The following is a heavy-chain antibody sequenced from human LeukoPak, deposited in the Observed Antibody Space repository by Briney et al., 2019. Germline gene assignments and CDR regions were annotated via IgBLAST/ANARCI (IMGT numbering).Heavy chain of an antibody. J-gene: IGHJ4*02. CDR3: ARVGDGDYGDY. Sequence: SETLSLTCAVSGGSISSGGYSWSWIRQPPGKGLEWIGYIYHSGSTYYNPSLKSRVTISVDRSKNQFSLKLSSVTAADTAVYYCARVGDGDYGDYWGQGTLVTASS. V-gene: IGHV4-30-2*01. D-gene: IGHD4-17*01. CDR2: IYHSGST. CDR1: GGSISSGGYS.